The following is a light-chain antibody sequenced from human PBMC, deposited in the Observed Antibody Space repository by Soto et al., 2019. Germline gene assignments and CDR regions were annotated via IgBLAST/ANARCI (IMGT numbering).Light chain of an antibody. J-gene: IGKJ1*01. CDR1: QGVDHS. V-gene: IGKV1-27*01. CDR2: AAS. CDR3: QKYDSGPWT. Sequence: GDRVTISCRASQGVDHSLAWYHQKPGKVTKLLIYAASTLQSGVPSRFSGSGSGTDFTLTISSLQPEDVATYYCQKYDSGPWTFGQVNKVDIK.